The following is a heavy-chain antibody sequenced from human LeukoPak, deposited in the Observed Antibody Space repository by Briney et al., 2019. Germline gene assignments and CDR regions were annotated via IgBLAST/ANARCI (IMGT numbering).Heavy chain of an antibody. CDR1: GFTFSSYG. J-gene: IGHJ4*02. Sequence: GRSLRLSCAASGFTFSSYGMHWVRQAPGKGLEWVAVIWYDGSNKYYADSVKGRFTISRDNAKNSLYLQMNSLRAEDTAVYYCARDSDHYDILTGYFLDYWGQGTLVTVSS. V-gene: IGHV3-33*01. CDR2: IWYDGSNK. D-gene: IGHD3-9*01. CDR3: ARDSDHYDILTGYFLDY.